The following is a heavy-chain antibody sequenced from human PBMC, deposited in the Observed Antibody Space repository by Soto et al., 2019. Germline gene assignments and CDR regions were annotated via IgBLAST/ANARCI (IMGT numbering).Heavy chain of an antibody. V-gene: IGHV4-59*01. CDR3: ASLLPYYDFWSGYPYYFDY. CDR1: GGSISSYY. D-gene: IGHD3-3*01. J-gene: IGHJ4*02. Sequence: SETLPHTCTVSGGSISSYYWIWIRQPPGKGLEWIGYIYYSGSTNYNPSLKSRVTISVDTSKNQFSLKLSSVTAADTAVYYCASLLPYYDFWSGYPYYFDYWGQGTLVTVSS. CDR2: IYYSGST.